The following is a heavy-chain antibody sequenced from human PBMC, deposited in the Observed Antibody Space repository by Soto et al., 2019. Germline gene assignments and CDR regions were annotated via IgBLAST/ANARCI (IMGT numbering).Heavy chain of an antibody. Sequence: QVQLVQSGAEVRKPGSSVKVSCEASGGSFNNYVISWLRQAPGQGLEWMGGIIPNYEEANYAQKVRCRLTITADKAKNTAYMELNSLRPEDTATYYCARYWNAGTLYGAFDIWGQGTTVIVS. CDR1: GGSFNNYV. CDR2: IIPNYEEA. V-gene: IGHV1-69*06. J-gene: IGHJ3*02. D-gene: IGHD4-17*01. CDR3: ARYWNAGTLYGAFDI.